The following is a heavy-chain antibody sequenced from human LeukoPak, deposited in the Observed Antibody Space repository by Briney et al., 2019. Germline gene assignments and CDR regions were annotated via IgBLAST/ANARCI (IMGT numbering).Heavy chain of an antibody. V-gene: IGHV4-59*01. CDR3: ARGLGYCSSTSCYDLFDY. D-gene: IGHD2-2*01. Sequence: SETLSLTCTVSGGSISSYYWSWIRQPPGKGLEWIGYIYYSGSTNYNPSLKSRVTISVDTSKNQFSLKLSSVTAADTAVYYCARGLGYCSSTSCYDLFDYWGQGTLVTVSS. J-gene: IGHJ4*02. CDR2: IYYSGST. CDR1: GGSISSYY.